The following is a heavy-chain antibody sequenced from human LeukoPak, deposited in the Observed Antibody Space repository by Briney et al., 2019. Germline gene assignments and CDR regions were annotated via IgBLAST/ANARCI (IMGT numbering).Heavy chain of an antibody. V-gene: IGHV6-1*01. Sequence: QTLSLTCAISGDSVSSNSAACNWIRQSPSRGLEWLGRTYYRSKWYNDYVVSVKSRITINPDTSKNQFSLQLNSVTPEDTAVYYCARDRAVARPYYFDLWGQGTLVTVSS. D-gene: IGHD6-19*01. J-gene: IGHJ4*02. CDR3: ARDRAVARPYYFDL. CDR2: TYYRSKWYN. CDR1: GDSVSSNSAA.